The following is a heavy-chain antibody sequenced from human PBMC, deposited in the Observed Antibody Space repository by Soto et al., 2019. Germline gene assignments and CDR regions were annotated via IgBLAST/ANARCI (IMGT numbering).Heavy chain of an antibody. Sequence: SETLSLTCAVYGGSFSGYYWSWIRQPPGKGLEWIGEINHSGSTNYNPSLKSRVTISVDTSKNQFSLKLSSVTAADTAVYYCARGRIAARAPVDYWGQVTLVTVS. D-gene: IGHD6-13*01. CDR1: GGSFSGYY. J-gene: IGHJ4*02. V-gene: IGHV4-34*01. CDR2: INHSGST. CDR3: ARGRIAARAPVDY.